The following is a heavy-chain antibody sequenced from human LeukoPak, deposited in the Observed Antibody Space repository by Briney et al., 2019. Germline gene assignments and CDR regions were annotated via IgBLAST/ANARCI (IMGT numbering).Heavy chain of an antibody. J-gene: IGHJ4*02. V-gene: IGHV3-30-3*01. CDR2: ISYDGSNK. CDR1: GFTFSSYA. Sequence: AGESLRLSCAASGFTFSSYAMHWVRQAPGKGLEWVAVISYDGSNKYYADSVKGRFTISRDNSKNTLYLQMNSLRAEDTAVYYCARDLETSGSPPDYWGQGTLVTVSS. CDR3: ARDLETSGSPPDY. D-gene: IGHD6-25*01.